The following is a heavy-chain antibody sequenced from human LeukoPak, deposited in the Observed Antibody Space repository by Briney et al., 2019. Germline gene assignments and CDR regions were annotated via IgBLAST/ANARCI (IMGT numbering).Heavy chain of an antibody. CDR3: AKXSSGYYKGVIGY. J-gene: IGHJ4*02. CDR1: GFTFSSYG. CDR2: IWYDGSNK. V-gene: IGHV3-33*06. Sequence: GGSLRLSCAASGFTFSSYGMHWVRQAPGKGLEWVAVIWYDGSNKYYADSVKGRFTISRDNSKNTLYLQMNSLRAEDTAVYYCAKXSSGYYKGVIGYWGQGTLVTVSS. D-gene: IGHD3-22*01.